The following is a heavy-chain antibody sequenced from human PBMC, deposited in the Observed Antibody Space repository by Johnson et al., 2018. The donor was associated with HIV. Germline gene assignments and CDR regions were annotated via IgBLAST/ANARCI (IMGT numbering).Heavy chain of an antibody. D-gene: IGHD3-10*01. CDR1: GFTFSTYA. V-gene: IGHV3-30*04. Sequence: QVQLVESGGGVVQPGRSLRLSCAASGFTFSTYAMHWVRQAPGKGLEWVAVISSDESNKYYADSVKGRFTISRDNSKNTLYLQMNSLRAEDTAVYYCAKDRDYYGSGLIWGQGTMVTVSS. CDR2: ISSDESNK. CDR3: AKDRDYYGSGLI. J-gene: IGHJ3*02.